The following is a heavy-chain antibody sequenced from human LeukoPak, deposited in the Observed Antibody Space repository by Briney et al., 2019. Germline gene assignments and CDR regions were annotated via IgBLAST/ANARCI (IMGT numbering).Heavy chain of an antibody. CDR3: AKDPTHFRVWDDYDNTRLNN. CDR1: GFAFNSYT. D-gene: IGHD3-22*01. V-gene: IGHV3-30-3*01. J-gene: IGHJ4*02. Sequence: QPGGSLRLSCAASGFAFNSYTMHWDRQAPGKGLEWVALKSYDSRATYYADSVKGRFTISRDNSKNTLYLQMNSLRAEDTAVYYCAKDPTHFRVWDDYDNTRLNNWGQGTLVTVSS. CDR2: KSYDSRAT.